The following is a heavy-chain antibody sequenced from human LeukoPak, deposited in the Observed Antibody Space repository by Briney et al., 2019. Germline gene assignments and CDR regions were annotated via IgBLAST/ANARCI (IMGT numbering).Heavy chain of an antibody. CDR2: IYYSGST. CDR3: ARGFGGDDILTAVDY. V-gene: IGHV4-39*07. CDR1: GGSISSSSYY. D-gene: IGHD3-9*01. Sequence: SETLSLTCTVSGGSISSSSYYWGWIRQPPGKGLEWIGSIYYSGSTHYNPSLKSRVTISVDTSKNQFSLKLSSVTAADTAVYYCARGFGGDDILTAVDYWGQGTLVTVSS. J-gene: IGHJ4*02.